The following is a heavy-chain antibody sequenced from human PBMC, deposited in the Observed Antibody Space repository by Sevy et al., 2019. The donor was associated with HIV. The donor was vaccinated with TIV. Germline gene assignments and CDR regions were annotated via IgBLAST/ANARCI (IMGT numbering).Heavy chain of an antibody. D-gene: IGHD1-26*01. CDR1: GFTFSSYA. V-gene: IGHV3-23*01. Sequence: GGSLRLSCAASGFTFSSYAMSWVRQAPGKGLEWVSAISGSGGSTYYADSVKGRFTISRDNSKNTLYLQMNSLRAEDTAVYYCAKGGSPGATFLAWYFDLWGRGTLVTVSS. J-gene: IGHJ2*01. CDR2: ISGSGGST. CDR3: AKGGSPGATFLAWYFDL.